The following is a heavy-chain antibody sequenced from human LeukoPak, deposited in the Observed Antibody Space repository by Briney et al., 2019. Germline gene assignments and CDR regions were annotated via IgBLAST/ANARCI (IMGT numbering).Heavy chain of an antibody. V-gene: IGHV1-8*01. CDR3: ARRKFGYDDAFDI. Sequence: ASVIVSCKASGYTCTSYDINWARQATGQGLEWRAWMNPNSGNTGYAQKFQGRVTMTRNTSISTAYMELSSLRSEDTAVYYCARRKFGYDDAFDIWGQGTMVTVSS. J-gene: IGHJ3*02. CDR1: GYTCTSYD. CDR2: MNPNSGNT. D-gene: IGHD5-12*01.